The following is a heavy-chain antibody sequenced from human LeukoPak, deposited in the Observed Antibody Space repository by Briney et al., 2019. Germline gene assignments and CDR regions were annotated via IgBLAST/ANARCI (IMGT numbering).Heavy chain of an antibody. Sequence: SETLSLTCTVSGGFFSGYYWSWIRQPAGKGLEWIGRIYTSGSTNYNPSLKSRVTMSVDTSKNQFSLKLSSVTAADTAVYYCARVSSAGIWDYWGQGTLVTVSS. CDR2: IYTSGST. D-gene: IGHD6-19*01. J-gene: IGHJ4*02. CDR1: GGFFSGYY. CDR3: ARVSSAGIWDY. V-gene: IGHV4-4*07.